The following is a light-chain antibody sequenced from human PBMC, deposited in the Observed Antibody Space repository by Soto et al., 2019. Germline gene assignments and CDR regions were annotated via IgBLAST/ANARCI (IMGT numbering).Light chain of an antibody. J-gene: IGLJ3*02. Sequence: QAVVTQPPSASGTPGQRVTISCSGSSSNIGTNTVNWYQQVPGTAPKLLIYHNNQRPSGVPDRFSGSKSGTSASLAISGLQSEDESDYYCGTWDDSLNGPKWVFGGGTKLTVL. CDR2: HNN. V-gene: IGLV1-44*01. CDR1: SSNIGTNT. CDR3: GTWDDSLNGPKWV.